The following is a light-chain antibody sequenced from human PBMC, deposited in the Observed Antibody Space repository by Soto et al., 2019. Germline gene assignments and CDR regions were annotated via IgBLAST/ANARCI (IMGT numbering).Light chain of an antibody. CDR1: QTISSW. CDR3: LQDINYPWT. J-gene: IGKJ1*01. Sequence: DIQMTQSPSTLSGSVGDKVTITCRASQTISSWLAWYQQKPGKAPKLLIYKASTLKSGVPSRFSGSGSGTDFTLAISSLQPEDSATYYCLQDINYPWTFCQGTNVDI. CDR2: KAS. V-gene: IGKV1-5*03.